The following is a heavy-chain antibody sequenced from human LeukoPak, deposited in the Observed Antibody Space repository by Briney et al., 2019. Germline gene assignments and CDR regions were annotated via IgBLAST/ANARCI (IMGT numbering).Heavy chain of an antibody. J-gene: IGHJ5*02. V-gene: IGHV1-8*01. D-gene: IGHD6-19*01. CDR1: GYTFTSYD. CDR3: ARGDSSGWYNWFDP. Sequence: ASVKVSCKASGYTFTSYDINWVRQATGQGLEWMGWMNPNSGNTGYAQKFQGRVTMTRNTSISTAYMELSSLRSEDTAVYYCARGDSSGWYNWFDPWGQGTLVTVSS. CDR2: MNPNSGNT.